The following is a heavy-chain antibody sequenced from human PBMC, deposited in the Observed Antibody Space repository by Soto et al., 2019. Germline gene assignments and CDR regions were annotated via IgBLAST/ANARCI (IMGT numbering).Heavy chain of an antibody. V-gene: IGHV3-7*03. Sequence: EVHLVESGGGLVRPGESLRLSCAASGFTFTNFRMSWLRQAPGKGLEWVANIKQDGSETRYVDSVKGRFTLSRDNAKNSLFLQMNSLRAEDTALYYCARLYSSSYFYFDYWGQGTLVTVSS. CDR1: GFTFTNFR. CDR2: IKQDGSET. J-gene: IGHJ4*02. D-gene: IGHD6-13*01. CDR3: ARLYSSSYFYFDY.